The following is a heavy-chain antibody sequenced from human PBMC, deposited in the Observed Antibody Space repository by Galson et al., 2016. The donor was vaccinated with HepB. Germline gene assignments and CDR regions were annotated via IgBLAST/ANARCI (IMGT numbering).Heavy chain of an antibody. CDR1: GFSFSNYA. CDR2: IRTSGDT. V-gene: IGHV3-23*01. Sequence: SLRLSCAASGFSFSNYAMNWVRQAPGKGLEWVSDIRTSGDTHYADSVTGRFTISRDNSKNMLYLQMDNLRADDTATYYCAKEGSTNPPTRLDYWGQGTLVTVSS. J-gene: IGHJ4*02. CDR3: AKEGSTNPPTRLDY. D-gene: IGHD2-2*01.